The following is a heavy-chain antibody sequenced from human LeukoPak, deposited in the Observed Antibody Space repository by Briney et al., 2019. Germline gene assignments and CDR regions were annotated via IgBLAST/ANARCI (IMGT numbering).Heavy chain of an antibody. Sequence: SETLSLTCTVSGGSISSYYWSWIRQPPGKGLEWIGYIYYSGSTNYNPSLKSRVTISVDTSKNQFSLKLSSVTAADTAVYYCARYYGDRWRTRKGPFDYWGQGTLVTVSS. CDR3: ARYYGDRWRTRKGPFDY. CDR1: GGSISSYY. D-gene: IGHD3-10*01. V-gene: IGHV4-59*01. CDR2: IYYSGST. J-gene: IGHJ4*02.